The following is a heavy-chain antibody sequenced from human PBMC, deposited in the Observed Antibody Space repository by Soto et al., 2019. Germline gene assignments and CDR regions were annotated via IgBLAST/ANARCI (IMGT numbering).Heavy chain of an antibody. CDR2: ISAYNGNT. D-gene: IGHD3-9*01. V-gene: IGHV1-18*01. Sequence: ASVKVSCKASGYSFTSYGISWVRQAPGQGLEWMGWISAYNGNTNYAQNHQGRVTMTTVTSTSTAYMELRSLRFDDTALYYCARVPILYYDILTGEQTRTQRGYYYFDYWGQGTLVTVSS. CDR3: ARVPILYYDILTGEQTRTQRGYYYFDY. CDR1: GYSFTSYG. J-gene: IGHJ4*02.